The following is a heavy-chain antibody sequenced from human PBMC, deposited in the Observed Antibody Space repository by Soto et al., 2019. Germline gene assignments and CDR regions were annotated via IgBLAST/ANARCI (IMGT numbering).Heavy chain of an antibody. V-gene: IGHV1-18*01. J-gene: IGHJ6*02. CDR3: ARFSGGSYNTYYFYYGMDV. CDR1: GYTFTSYG. CDR2: ISAYNGNT. D-gene: IGHD2-15*01. Sequence: QVQLVQSGAEVKKPGASVKVSCKASGYTFTSYGISWVRQAPGQGLDWMGWISAYNGNTKYAQDLQGRVTMPTDTTTSTAYMELRSLRSDDTAVYYCARFSGGSYNTYYFYYGMDVWGQGTTVTVSS.